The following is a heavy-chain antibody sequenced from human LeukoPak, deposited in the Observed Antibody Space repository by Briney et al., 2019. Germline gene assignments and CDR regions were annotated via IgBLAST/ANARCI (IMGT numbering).Heavy chain of an antibody. CDR2: IRYDGSNK. Sequence: GGSLRLSCAASGFTFDDYGMSWVRQAPGKGLEWVAFIRYDGSNKYYADSVKGRFTISRDNSKNTLYLQMNSLRAEDTAVYYCAKEGSYYGSGSYVHWGQGTLVTVSS. CDR1: GFTFDDYG. CDR3: AKEGSYYGSGSYVH. V-gene: IGHV3-30*02. D-gene: IGHD3-10*01. J-gene: IGHJ4*02.